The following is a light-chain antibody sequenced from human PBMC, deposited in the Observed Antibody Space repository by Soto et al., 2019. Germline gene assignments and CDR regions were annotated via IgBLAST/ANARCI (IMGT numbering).Light chain of an antibody. J-gene: IGKJ1*01. V-gene: IGKV1-5*01. CDR2: GAS. CDR1: QNIDRS. CDR3: QQYNSYSRT. Sequence: DIQMTQSPSCLSVSVGDRVSITCRASQNIDRSLDWFRHKTGKAPKLLICGASSLQSDVPSRFSGRASGTLLTVTCGSLQPEHFATYYCQQYNSYSRTFGQGTKVDIK.